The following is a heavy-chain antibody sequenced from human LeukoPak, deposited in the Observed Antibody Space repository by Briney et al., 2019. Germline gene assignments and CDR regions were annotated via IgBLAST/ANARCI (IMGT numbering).Heavy chain of an antibody. D-gene: IGHD3-10*01. Sequence: PGGSLRLSCAASGFTSSSYGMHWVRQAPGKGLEWVAVISYDGSNKYYADSVKGRFTISRDNSKNTLYLQMNSLRAEDTAVYYCAKDKRLWFGEANFDYWGQGTLVTVSS. CDR3: AKDKRLWFGEANFDY. CDR2: ISYDGSNK. J-gene: IGHJ4*02. V-gene: IGHV3-30*18. CDR1: GFTSSSYG.